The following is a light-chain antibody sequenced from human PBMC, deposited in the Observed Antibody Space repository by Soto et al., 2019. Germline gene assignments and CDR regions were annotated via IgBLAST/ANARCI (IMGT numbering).Light chain of an antibody. CDR2: GVS. J-gene: IGLJ2*01. CDR3: SSYVGGDNLV. Sequence: QSALTQPPSASGSPGQSVTISCTGTSSDVGAYNYVSWYQQRPGKAPKLMIYGVSKRPSGVPDRFSGSKSVNTASLTVSGLQAEDESDYYGSSYVGGDNLVFGGGTKLTVL. V-gene: IGLV2-8*01. CDR1: SSDVGAYNY.